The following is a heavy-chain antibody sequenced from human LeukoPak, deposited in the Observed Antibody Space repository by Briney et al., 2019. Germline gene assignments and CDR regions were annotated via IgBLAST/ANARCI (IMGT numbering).Heavy chain of an antibody. V-gene: IGHV3-23*01. CDR1: GFTFSSYA. D-gene: IGHD2/OR15-2a*01. CDR2: ISGGGDST. J-gene: IGHJ4*02. Sequence: GGSLRLSCAASGFTFSSYAMSWVRQAPGKGLEWISTISGGGDSTYYPDSVKGRFTISRDNSKNTLYLQMSSLRAEDTAVYYCAKGYTISSMLAFDHWGQGTLVTVSS. CDR3: AKGYTISSMLAFDH.